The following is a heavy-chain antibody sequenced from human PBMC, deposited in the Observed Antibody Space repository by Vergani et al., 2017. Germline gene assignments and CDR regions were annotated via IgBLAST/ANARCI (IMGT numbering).Heavy chain of an antibody. CDR3: AKDISSGQLSYFDY. CDR1: GFTVSSNY. Sequence: EVQLVESGGGLIQPGGSLRLSCAASGFTVSSNYMSWVRQAPGKGLEWVSVIYSGGSTYYADSVKGRFTISRDNAKNSLYLQMNSLRAEDTALYYCAKDISSGQLSYFDYWGQGTLVTVSS. V-gene: IGHV3-53*01. CDR2: IYSGGST. J-gene: IGHJ4*02. D-gene: IGHD6-19*01.